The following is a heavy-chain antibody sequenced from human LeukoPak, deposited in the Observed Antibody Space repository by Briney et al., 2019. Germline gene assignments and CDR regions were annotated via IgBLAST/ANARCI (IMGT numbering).Heavy chain of an antibody. Sequence: PGGSLRLSCVASGFSVSGIHMNWVRQAPGKDLEWVSGLYSGGATYYADSVKGRFTISRDNSKSTLYLQMNSLRDDDSAAYFCARVYLERLTAGYFDHWGQGTQVTVSP. CDR2: LYSGGAT. CDR3: ARVYLERLTAGYFDH. D-gene: IGHD2-8*01. CDR1: GFSVSGIH. J-gene: IGHJ4*02. V-gene: IGHV3-66*02.